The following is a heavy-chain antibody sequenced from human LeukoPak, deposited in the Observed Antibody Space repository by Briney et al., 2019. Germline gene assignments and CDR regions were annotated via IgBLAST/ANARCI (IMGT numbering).Heavy chain of an antibody. CDR1: GFTVSSNY. CDR3: ARSSWELRGFGY. V-gene: IGHV3-66*02. J-gene: IGHJ4*02. CDR2: IYSGGST. D-gene: IGHD1-26*01. Sequence: RGSLRLSRAASGFTVSSNYMSWVRQAPGKGLEWVPVIYSGGSTYYADSVKGRFTISRDNSKNTLYLQMNSLRAEDTAVYYCARSSWELRGFGYWGQGTLVTVSS.